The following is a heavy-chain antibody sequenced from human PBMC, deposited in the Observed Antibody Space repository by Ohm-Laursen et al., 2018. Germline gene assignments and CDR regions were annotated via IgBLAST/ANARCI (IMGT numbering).Heavy chain of an antibody. CDR1: GFTFSTHA. V-gene: IGHV3-23*01. J-gene: IGHJ4*02. CDR3: AKLKSGHAIDY. Sequence: GSLRLSCAASGFTFSTHAMSWVRQAPGKGLEWVSAIYDSGGSTYYADSVKGRFTVSRDNSKNTLYLQMNSLRAEDTAVYYCAKLKSGHAIDYWGQGALVTVSS. D-gene: IGHD3-3*01. CDR2: IYDSGGST.